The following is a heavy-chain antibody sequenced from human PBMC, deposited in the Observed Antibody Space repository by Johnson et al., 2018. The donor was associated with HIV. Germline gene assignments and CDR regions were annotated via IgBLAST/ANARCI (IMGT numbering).Heavy chain of an antibody. J-gene: IGHJ3*02. Sequence: VQLVESGGGLVQPGGSLRLSCAASGFTFSSYWMSWVRQAPGKGLEWMANIKQDGSEKYYVDSVRGRFTISRDNAKNSLYLQMNSLRGEDTAAYDCARGGRYSEGVNDAHEIWGQGTKVTVSS. D-gene: IGHD5-12*01. CDR2: IKQDGSEK. CDR1: GFTFSSYW. CDR3: ARGGRYSEGVNDAHEI. V-gene: IGHV3-7*02.